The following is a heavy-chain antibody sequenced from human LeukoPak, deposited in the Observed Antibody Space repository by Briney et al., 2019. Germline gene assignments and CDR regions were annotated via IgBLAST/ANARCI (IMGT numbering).Heavy chain of an antibody. V-gene: IGHV3-21*01. CDR1: GFTFSSYS. D-gene: IGHD6-13*01. J-gene: IGHJ5*02. Sequence: GGSLRLSCAASGFTFSSYSMNWVRQAPGKGLEWVSSISSSSSYIYYADSVKGRFTISRDNAKNSLYLQMNSLGAEDTAVYYCARELYSSSWYGWFDPWGQGTLVVVSS. CDR2: ISSSSSYI. CDR3: ARELYSSSWYGWFDP.